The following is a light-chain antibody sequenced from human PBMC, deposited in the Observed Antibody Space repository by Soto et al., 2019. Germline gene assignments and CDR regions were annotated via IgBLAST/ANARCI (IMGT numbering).Light chain of an antibody. J-gene: IGKJ1*01. CDR2: AAS. V-gene: IGKV1-27*01. CDR3: QKYKRAPWT. Sequence: DIQMTQSPSSLSASVGDIVTITCRASQGISNYLAWYQQKPGTVPKLLISAASTLQTGVPSRFSGGGSWTDFTLPISSLQPEDVATYLCQKYKRAPWTFGQGKQGGYQ. CDR1: QGISNY.